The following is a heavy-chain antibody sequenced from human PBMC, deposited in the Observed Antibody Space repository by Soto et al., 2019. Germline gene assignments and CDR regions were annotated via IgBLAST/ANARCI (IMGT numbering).Heavy chain of an antibody. CDR3: ARPSILAPGTY. CDR2: ISGSGGNT. V-gene: IGHV3-23*01. Sequence: PGGSLRLSCVASGFTFSNYALSWVRQAPGKGLEWVSVISGSGGNTDYADSVKGRFTISRDNSQNTLYLRLNSLRAEDTAVYYCARPSILAPGTYWGQGTLVTVSS. CDR1: GFTFSNYA. J-gene: IGHJ4*02. D-gene: IGHD6-13*01.